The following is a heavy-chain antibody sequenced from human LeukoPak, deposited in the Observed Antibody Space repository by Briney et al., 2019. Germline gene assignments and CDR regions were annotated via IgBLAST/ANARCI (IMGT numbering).Heavy chain of an antibody. V-gene: IGHV1-18*01. D-gene: IGHD6-19*01. CDR2: ISAYNGNT. J-gene: IGHJ4*02. CDR3: ARDPDPYSSGWYGY. Sequence: ASVKVSCKASGYTFTSYGISWVRQAPGQGLEWMGWISAYNGNTNYAQKLQGRVTMTTDTSTSTAYMELRSLRSDDTAVYYCARDPDPYSSGWYGYWGQGTPVTVSS. CDR1: GYTFTSYG.